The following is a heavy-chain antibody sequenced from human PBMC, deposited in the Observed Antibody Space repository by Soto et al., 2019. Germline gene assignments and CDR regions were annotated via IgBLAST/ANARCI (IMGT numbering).Heavy chain of an antibody. J-gene: IGHJ6*02. Sequence: QVQLVQSGAEVKKPGSSVKVSCKASGGTFSSYAISWVRQTPGQGLEWMGGIIPIFGTANYAQKFQGRVTITADESTSTAYLELSSLRSEDTAVYYCARAMEYYAILTGYTNYYYYGMDVWGQGTTVTVSS. CDR2: IIPIFGTA. CDR3: ARAMEYYAILTGYTNYYYYGMDV. D-gene: IGHD3-9*01. V-gene: IGHV1-69*01. CDR1: GGTFSSYA.